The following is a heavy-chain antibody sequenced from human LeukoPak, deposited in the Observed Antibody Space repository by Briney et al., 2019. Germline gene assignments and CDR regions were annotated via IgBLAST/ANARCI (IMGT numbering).Heavy chain of an antibody. CDR1: GYTFTGYY. Sequence: ASVKVSCKASGYTFTGYYMHWVRQAPGQGLEWMGWINPNSGGTNYAQKLQGRVTMTTDTSTSTAYMELRSLRSDDTAVYYCARESSGPYYYYYMDVWGKGTTVTVSS. J-gene: IGHJ6*03. CDR2: INPNSGGT. V-gene: IGHV1-2*02. CDR3: ARESSGPYYYYYMDV. D-gene: IGHD3-22*01.